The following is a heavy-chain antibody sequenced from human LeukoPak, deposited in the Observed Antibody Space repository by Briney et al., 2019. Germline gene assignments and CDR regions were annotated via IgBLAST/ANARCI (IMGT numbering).Heavy chain of an antibody. J-gene: IGHJ4*02. D-gene: IGHD6-19*01. Sequence: PSETLSLTCTVSGGSISSYYWSGIRRPPGRGLEWIGYICYSGSTNYNPSLKSRVTISVDTSKNQFFLKLTSVTAADTAVYYCARISSGWYYFDYWGQGTLVTVSS. V-gene: IGHV4-59*01. CDR2: ICYSGST. CDR1: GGSISSYY. CDR3: ARISSGWYYFDY.